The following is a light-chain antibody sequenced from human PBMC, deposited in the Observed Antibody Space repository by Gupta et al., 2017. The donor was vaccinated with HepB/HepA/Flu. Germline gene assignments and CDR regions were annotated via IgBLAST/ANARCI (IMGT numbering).Light chain of an antibody. V-gene: IGKV3-20*01. J-gene: IGKJ2*01. CDR3: QQYGSSRT. CDR2: GAS. Sequence: ELVLTQSPGILSLSPGERATLSCRASQSVSSSYLAWYQQKHGQAPRLLIYGASSRATGIPDRCSGSGSGTDFTLTISRLEPEDFAVYYWQQYGSSRTFGQGTKLEIK. CDR1: QSVSSSY.